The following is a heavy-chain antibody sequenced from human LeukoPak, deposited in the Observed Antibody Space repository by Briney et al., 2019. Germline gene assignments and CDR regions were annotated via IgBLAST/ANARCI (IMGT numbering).Heavy chain of an antibody. Sequence: GGSLRLSCAASRFTFSDSGMHWVRQAPGKGLEWVAFIWDDGSNKYYADSVKGRFTISRDNSMNTLYVQMNSLRAEDTAVYYCARGRGNHPYFDFWGQGTLVTVSS. V-gene: IGHV3-33*01. CDR1: RFTFSDSG. CDR2: IWDDGSNK. J-gene: IGHJ4*02. CDR3: ARGRGNHPYFDF. D-gene: IGHD1-14*01.